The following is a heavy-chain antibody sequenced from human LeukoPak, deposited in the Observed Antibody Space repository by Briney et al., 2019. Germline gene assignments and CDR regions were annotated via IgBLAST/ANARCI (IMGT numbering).Heavy chain of an antibody. Sequence: SVKVSCKASGGTFSSYAISWVRQAPGQGLEWMGGIIPIFGTANYARKFQGRVTITADKSTSTAYMELSSLRSEDTAVYYCASVERGAAAGTGFDYWGQGTLVTVSS. J-gene: IGHJ4*02. D-gene: IGHD6-13*01. CDR3: ASVERGAAAGTGFDY. CDR1: GGTFSSYA. V-gene: IGHV1-69*06. CDR2: IIPIFGTA.